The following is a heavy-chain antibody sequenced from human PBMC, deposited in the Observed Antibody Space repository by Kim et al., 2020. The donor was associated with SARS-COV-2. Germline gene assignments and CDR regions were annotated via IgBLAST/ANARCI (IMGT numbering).Heavy chain of an antibody. CDR2: IKHDGSDT. J-gene: IGHJ4*02. D-gene: IGHD2-21*01. V-gene: IGHV3-7*03. CDR3: ARWAEGNGRGLDF. Sequence: GGSLRLSCGASGFIFSDYWMSWVRQAPGKGLEWVANIKHDGSDTHCVDSVKGRFTISRDNSKNSLYLQMTSLRAEDTAVYYCARWAEGNGRGLDFWGRGILVTVSS. CDR1: GFIFSDYW.